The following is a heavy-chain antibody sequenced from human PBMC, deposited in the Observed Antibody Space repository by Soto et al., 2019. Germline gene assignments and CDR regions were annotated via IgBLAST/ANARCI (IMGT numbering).Heavy chain of an antibody. Sequence: PGGSLRLSCAASGFIFSSYDVHWVRQAPGKGLEWVSVITTTGDTYYAASVKGRFTISRDNSKNTLYLQMNSLRAEDTAVYYCAKEGPNYYDVNDKYGIDVWGQGTTVTAAS. CDR1: GFIFSSYD. CDR3: AKEGPNYYDVNDKYGIDV. V-gene: IGHV3-13*01. CDR2: ITTTGDT. D-gene: IGHD3-16*01. J-gene: IGHJ6*02.